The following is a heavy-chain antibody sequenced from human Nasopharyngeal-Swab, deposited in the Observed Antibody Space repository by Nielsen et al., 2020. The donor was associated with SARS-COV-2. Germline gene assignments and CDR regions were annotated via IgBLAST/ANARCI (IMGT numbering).Heavy chain of an antibody. Sequence: ASVKVSFMASGYTFIGYYRHWVRQAPGQGREGMGRINPNSGGTNYAQKFQGRVTMTRDTSISTAYMELSRLRSDDTAVYYCARDRGIAAAGKKNWFDPWGQGTLVTVSS. CDR3: ARDRGIAAAGKKNWFDP. D-gene: IGHD6-13*01. J-gene: IGHJ5*02. V-gene: IGHV1-2*06. CDR1: GYTFIGYY. CDR2: INPNSGGT.